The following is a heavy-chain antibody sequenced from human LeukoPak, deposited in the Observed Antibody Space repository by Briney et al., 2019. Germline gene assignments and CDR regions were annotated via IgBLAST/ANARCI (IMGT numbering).Heavy chain of an antibody. V-gene: IGHV3-30-3*01. J-gene: IGHJ4*02. Sequence: GGSLRLSCAASGFTFSGYAMHWVRQAPGKGLEWVAVISYDGSNEYYADSVKGRFTISRDNSKNTLYLQMNSLRAEDTAIYYCAKDQSYSFDYWGQGTLVTVSS. CDR3: AKDQSYSFDY. CDR2: ISYDGSNE. CDR1: GFTFSGYA. D-gene: IGHD2-2*02.